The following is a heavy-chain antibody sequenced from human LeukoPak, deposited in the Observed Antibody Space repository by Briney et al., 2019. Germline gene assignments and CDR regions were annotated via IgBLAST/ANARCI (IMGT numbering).Heavy chain of an antibody. Sequence: PGGSLRLSCAASGFNFNNYHMTWVRQTPGKGLEWDSAISSDGSNIYYANSLKGRFTISRDNAKKSLHLQMNSLRAEDSAVYYCARGSIVAAGISAFDIWGQGTMVTVSS. D-gene: IGHD6-13*01. CDR1: GFNFNNYH. CDR2: ISSDGSNI. J-gene: IGHJ3*02. CDR3: ARGSIVAAGISAFDI. V-gene: IGHV3-21*01.